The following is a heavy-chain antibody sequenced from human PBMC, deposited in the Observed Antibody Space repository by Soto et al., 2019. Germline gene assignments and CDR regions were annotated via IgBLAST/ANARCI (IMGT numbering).Heavy chain of an antibody. CDR1: GFTFSSYA. CDR3: ARDRGYSYGRGVDYYYGMDV. Sequence: GESLKISCAASGFTFSSYAMHWVRQAPGKGLEWVAVISYDGSNKYYADSVKGRFTISRDNSKNTLYLQMNSLRAEDTAVHYCARDRGYSYGRGVDYYYGMDVWGQGTTVTVSS. J-gene: IGHJ6*02. CDR2: ISYDGSNK. V-gene: IGHV3-30-3*01. D-gene: IGHD5-18*01.